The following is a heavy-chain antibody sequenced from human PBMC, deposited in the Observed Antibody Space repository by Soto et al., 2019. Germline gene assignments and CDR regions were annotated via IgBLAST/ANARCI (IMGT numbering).Heavy chain of an antibody. CDR2: ISDDGDKR. CDR3: AKARVRIVGANSFDY. V-gene: IGHV3-30*18. J-gene: IGHJ4*02. D-gene: IGHD1-26*01. CDR1: GFTFSNYG. Sequence: SLRLSCVGSGFTFSNYGMHWVRQPPGKGLEWVALISDDGDKRYYADSVRGRLIISRDNSKDTLYLQMNSLGPDDTAVYFCAKARVRIVGANSFDYWGQGTQVTVSS.